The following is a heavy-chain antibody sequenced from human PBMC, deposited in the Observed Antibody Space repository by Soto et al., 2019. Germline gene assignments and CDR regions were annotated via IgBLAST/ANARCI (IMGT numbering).Heavy chain of an antibody. CDR1: GGTFSSYA. CDR2: IIPIFGTA. CDR3: ARVRVATIIIDY. V-gene: IGHV1-69*06. J-gene: IGHJ4*02. D-gene: IGHD5-12*01. Sequence: SVKVSCKASGGTFSSYAISWVRQAPGQGLEWMGGIIPIFGTANYAQKFQGRVTITADKSTSTAYMELSSLRSEDTAVYYCARVRVATIIIDYWGQGTLVSVS.